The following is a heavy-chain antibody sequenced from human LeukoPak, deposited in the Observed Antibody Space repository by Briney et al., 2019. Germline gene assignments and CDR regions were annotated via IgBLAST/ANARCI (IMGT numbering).Heavy chain of an antibody. CDR1: GGSISSSSYY. V-gene: IGHV4-39*07. D-gene: IGHD3-10*01. CDR2: IYYSGST. Sequence: PSETLSLTCTVSGGSISSSSYYWGWIRQPPGKGLEWIGSIYYSGSTYYNPSLKSRVTISVDTSKNQFSLKLSSVTAADTAVYYCARVHSGSYYTRTNFDYWGQGTLVTVSS. J-gene: IGHJ4*02. CDR3: ARVHSGSYYTRTNFDY.